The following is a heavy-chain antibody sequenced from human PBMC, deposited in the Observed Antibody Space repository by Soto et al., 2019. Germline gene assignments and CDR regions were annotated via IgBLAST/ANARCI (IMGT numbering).Heavy chain of an antibody. D-gene: IGHD3-10*01. J-gene: IGHJ4*02. CDR3: ATHYGSGSTHFYY. Sequence: QVQLVQSGAEVKKPGSSVRLSCTASGDTFSFYTISWVRQAPGQGPEWMGRIIPMVGMADYPQKFQGRVTISADKSTRTAYMVLSSLRSDDTAVYFCATHYGSGSTHFYYWGQGPLVTVSS. CDR1: GDTFSFYT. CDR2: IIPMVGMA. V-gene: IGHV1-69*02.